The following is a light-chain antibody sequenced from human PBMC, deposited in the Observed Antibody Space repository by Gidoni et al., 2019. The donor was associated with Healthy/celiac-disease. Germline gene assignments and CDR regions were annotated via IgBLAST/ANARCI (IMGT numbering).Light chain of an antibody. J-gene: IGLJ3*02. Sequence: SHALTQTPPVSVAPGKTARITCGGNNIGSKSVHWYQQKPGQAPVLVVYDDSDRPSGIPERFSGSNSGNTATLTISRVEAGDEADYYCQVWDSSSDHWVFGGGTKLTVL. CDR2: DDS. CDR1: NIGSKS. V-gene: IGLV3-21*03. CDR3: QVWDSSSDHWV.